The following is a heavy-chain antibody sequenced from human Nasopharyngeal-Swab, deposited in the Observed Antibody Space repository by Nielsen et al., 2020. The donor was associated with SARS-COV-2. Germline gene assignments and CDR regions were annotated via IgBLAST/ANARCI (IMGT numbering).Heavy chain of an antibody. D-gene: IGHD3-10*01. J-gene: IGHJ6*02. V-gene: IGHV3-15*01. CDR1: GFTFSNAW. Sequence: GESLKISCAASGFTFSNAWTSWVRQAPGKGLEWVGRIKSKTDGGTTDYAAPVKGRFTISRDDSKNTLYLQMNSLKTEDTAVYYCTTASKLLWFGMDVWGQGTTVTVSS. CDR2: IKSKTDGGTT. CDR3: TTASKLLWFGMDV.